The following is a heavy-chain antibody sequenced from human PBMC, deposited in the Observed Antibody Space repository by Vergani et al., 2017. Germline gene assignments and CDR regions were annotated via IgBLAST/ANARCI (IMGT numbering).Heavy chain of an antibody. D-gene: IGHD3-10*01. CDR1: GGSISSYY. V-gene: IGHV4-59*01. J-gene: IGHJ4*02. Sequence: QVQLQESGPGLVKPSETLSLTCTVSGGSISSYYWSWIRQPPGKGLEWIGYIYYSGSTNYNPSLKSRVTISVDTSKNQFSLKLSSVTAADTAVYYCAGGITMVRGVTDGGVSYWGQGTLVTVSS. CDR2: IYYSGST. CDR3: AGGITMVRGVTDGGVSY.